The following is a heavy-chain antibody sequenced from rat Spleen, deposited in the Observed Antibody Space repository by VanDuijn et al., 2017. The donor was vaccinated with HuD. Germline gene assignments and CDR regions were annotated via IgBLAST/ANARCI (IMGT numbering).Heavy chain of an antibody. J-gene: IGHJ2*01. V-gene: IGHV5-25*01. CDR3: ATRDGGYPH. CDR1: GFTFSSFA. D-gene: IGHD1-11*01. CDR2: ITSGGSNT. Sequence: EVQLVESGGGLVQPGRSLKLSCAASGFTFSSFAMAWVRQAPKKGLEWVATITSGGSNTYYPESVKGRFTISRDNAKSSLYLQMDSLRSEDTATFYCATRDGGYPHWGQGVMVTVSS.